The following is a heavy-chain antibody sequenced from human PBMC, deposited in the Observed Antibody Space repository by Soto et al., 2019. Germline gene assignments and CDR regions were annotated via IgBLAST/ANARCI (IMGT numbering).Heavy chain of an antibody. D-gene: IGHD1-26*01. CDR3: ARFSKELPCDY. V-gene: IGHV1-3*05. CDR1: GYTFTSYA. J-gene: IGHJ4*02. Sequence: QVQLVQSGAEEKKPGASVKVSCKASGYTFTSYAMHWVRQAPGQRLEWMGWINAGNGNTKYSQKFQGRVTITRDTSASTAYMELSSLRSDDTAVYYCARFSKELPCDYWGQGTLVTVSS. CDR2: INAGNGNT.